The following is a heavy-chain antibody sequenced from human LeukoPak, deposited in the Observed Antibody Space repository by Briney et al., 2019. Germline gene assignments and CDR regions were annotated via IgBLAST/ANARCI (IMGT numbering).Heavy chain of an antibody. J-gene: IGHJ4*02. Sequence: PGGSLRLSCAASGFTFSSYGMNWVRQAPGKGLEWVSYISSGRPTINYADSVKGRFTISRNNARSTLYLQMNSLRAEDTALYYCARDHLAPYFASYSSSSGTFDYWGQGTLVTVSS. CDR3: ARDHLAPYFASYSSSSGTFDY. CDR2: ISSGRPTI. V-gene: IGHV3-48*01. D-gene: IGHD6-6*01. CDR1: GFTFSSYG.